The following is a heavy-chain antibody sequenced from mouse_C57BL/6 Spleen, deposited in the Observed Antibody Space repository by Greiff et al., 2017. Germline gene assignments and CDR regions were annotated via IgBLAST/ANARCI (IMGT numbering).Heavy chain of an antibody. Sequence: EVQLVESGGGLVKPGGSLKLSCAASGFTFSDYGMHWVRQAPEKGLEWVAYISSGSSTIYYADTVKGRFTISGDNAKNTLFLQMTSLRSEDTAMYYCARGDYSAMDYWGQGTSVTVSS. J-gene: IGHJ4*01. CDR3: ARGDYSAMDY. CDR1: GFTFSDYG. CDR2: ISSGSSTI. V-gene: IGHV5-17*01.